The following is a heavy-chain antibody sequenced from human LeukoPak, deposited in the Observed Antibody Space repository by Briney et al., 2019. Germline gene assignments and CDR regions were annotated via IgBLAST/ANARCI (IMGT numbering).Heavy chain of an antibody. J-gene: IGHJ4*02. CDR2: ISYDGSNK. CDR1: GFTFSSYG. Sequence: GGSLRLSCAASGFTFSSYGMHWVRQAPGKGLEWVAVISYDGSNKYYADSVKGRFTISRDNSKSTLYLQMNSLRAEDTAVYYCAKDIVATPAYYFDYWGQGTLVTVSP. CDR3: AKDIVATPAYYFDY. V-gene: IGHV3-30*18. D-gene: IGHD5-12*01.